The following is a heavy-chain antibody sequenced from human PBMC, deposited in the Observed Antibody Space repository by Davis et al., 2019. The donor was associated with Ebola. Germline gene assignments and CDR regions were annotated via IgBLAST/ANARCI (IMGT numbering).Heavy chain of an antibody. CDR1: GFTSSRSA. CDR3: ARAMNDFFYYYYYGMDV. D-gene: IGHD1-1*01. V-gene: IGHV3-30*03. Sequence: SLTLSCTASGFTSSRSAMHWVRQAPGKGLEWVAVTSYGGSEEYYADSLKGRFTISRDNSKTTLYLQMNSLRAEDTAVYYCARAMNDFFYYYYYGMDVWGQGTTVTVSS. CDR2: TSYGGSEE. J-gene: IGHJ6*02.